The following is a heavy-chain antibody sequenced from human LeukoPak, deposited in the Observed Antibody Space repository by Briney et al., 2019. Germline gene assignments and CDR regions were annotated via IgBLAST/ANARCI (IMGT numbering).Heavy chain of an antibody. CDR1: GFTFSSYW. CDR2: IYSGGST. V-gene: IGHV3-53*01. D-gene: IGHD3-10*01. Sequence: QTGGSLRLSCAASGFTFSSYWMSWVRQAPGKGLEWVSVIYSGGSTYYADSVKGRFTISKDTSKNTVDLLMNNVRAEDTALYYCAKGKFGDPLNYWGQGTLVTVSS. J-gene: IGHJ4*02. CDR3: AKGKFGDPLNY.